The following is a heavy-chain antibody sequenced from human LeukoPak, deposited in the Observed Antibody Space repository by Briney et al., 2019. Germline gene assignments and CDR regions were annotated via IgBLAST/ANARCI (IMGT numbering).Heavy chain of an antibody. D-gene: IGHD1-26*01. V-gene: IGHV4-34*01. CDR1: GESLSKYY. Sequence: SETLSLTCAVYGESLSKYYWTWIRQSPGKGLEWIGEINHSGSTNYNPSLKSRVTISVDTSKNQFSLKLSSVTAADTAVYYCARRRRIVGATPGAFDIWGQGTMVTVSS. CDR3: ARRRRIVGATPGAFDI. CDR2: INHSGST. J-gene: IGHJ3*02.